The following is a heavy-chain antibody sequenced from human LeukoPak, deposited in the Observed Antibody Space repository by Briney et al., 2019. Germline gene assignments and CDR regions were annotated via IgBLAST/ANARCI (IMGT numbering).Heavy chain of an antibody. D-gene: IGHD6-19*01. Sequence: SETLSLTCAVYGGSFSGYYWSWIRQPPGKGLEWIGEINHSGSTNYNPSLKSRVTISVDTPKNQFSLKLSSVTAADTAVYYCARDAHGRSSGWSDYWGQGTLVTVSS. CDR2: INHSGST. J-gene: IGHJ4*02. V-gene: IGHV4-34*01. CDR3: ARDAHGRSSGWSDY. CDR1: GGSFSGYY.